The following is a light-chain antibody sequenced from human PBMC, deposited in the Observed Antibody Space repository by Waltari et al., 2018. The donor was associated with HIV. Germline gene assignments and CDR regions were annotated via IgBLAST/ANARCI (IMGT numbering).Light chain of an antibody. CDR3: SSYTSSDTVV. J-gene: IGLJ2*01. V-gene: IGLV2-8*01. Sequence: QSALTQPPSASGSPGPSVTIPCTGTSSDVEGSNSVPWYQPLPGKAPKPMIFEVNTRPSGVPDRFSGSQSGNTASLTVSGLQAEDESNYYCSSYTSSDTVVFGGGTKLTVL. CDR2: EVN. CDR1: SSDVEGSNS.